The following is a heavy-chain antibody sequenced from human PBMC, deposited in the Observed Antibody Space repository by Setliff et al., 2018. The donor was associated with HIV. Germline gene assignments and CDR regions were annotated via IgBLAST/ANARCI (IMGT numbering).Heavy chain of an antibody. D-gene: IGHD2-21*02. V-gene: IGHV4-59*01. CDR2: IYYSGST. Sequence: SETLRLSCAASGFTFSTFWMGWIRQPPGKGLEWIGHIYYSGSTDYNPSLKSRVTISVDTSKNQFSLKLSSVTAADTAIYYCARGAYCGSDCFYYFDYWGRGTLVTVSS. J-gene: IGHJ4*02. CDR1: GFTFSTFW. CDR3: ARGAYCGSDCFYYFDY.